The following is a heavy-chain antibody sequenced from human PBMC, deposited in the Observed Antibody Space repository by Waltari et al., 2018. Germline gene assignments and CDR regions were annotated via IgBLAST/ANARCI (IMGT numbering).Heavy chain of an antibody. CDR3: AREGPYCSGGSCYGHAFDI. D-gene: IGHD2-15*01. CDR1: GGTFSSYA. J-gene: IGHJ3*02. CDR2: IIPILGKA. V-gene: IGHV1-69*10. Sequence: QVQLVQSGAEVKKPGSSVKVSCKASGGTFSSYAISWVRQAPGQGLEWMGGIIPILGKANYAQKFQGRVTITADKSTSTAYMELSSLRSEDTAVYYCAREGPYCSGGSCYGHAFDIWGQGTMVTVSS.